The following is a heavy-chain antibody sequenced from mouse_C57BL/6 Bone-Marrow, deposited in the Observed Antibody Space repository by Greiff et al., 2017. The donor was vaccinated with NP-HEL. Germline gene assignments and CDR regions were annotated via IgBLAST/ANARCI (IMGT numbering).Heavy chain of an antibody. CDR1: GFSLTSYG. CDR2: IWRGGST. V-gene: IGHV2-5*01. D-gene: IGHD1-1*01. J-gene: IGHJ1*03. CDR3: AKRGYGSSPYWYFDV. Sequence: VKVVESGPGLVQPSQSLSITCTVSGFSLTSYGVHWVRQSPGKGLEWLGVIWRGGSTDYNAAFMSRLSITKDNSKSQVFFKMNSLQADDTAIYYCAKRGYGSSPYWYFDVWGTGTTVTVSS.